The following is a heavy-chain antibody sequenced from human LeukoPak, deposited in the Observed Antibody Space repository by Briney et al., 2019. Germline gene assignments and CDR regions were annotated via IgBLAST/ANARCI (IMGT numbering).Heavy chain of an antibody. J-gene: IGHJ6*03. V-gene: IGHV3-23*01. Sequence: GGSLRLSCGASGFTFSTYGMTWVRQAPGKGLEWVSGISDSGTNTYYADSVKGRSTISRDNSKNTLYLQMNSLRAEDTAVYYCAKGGAVSSKSITMVRGTRRYYYYMDVWGKGTTVTISS. D-gene: IGHD3-10*01. CDR2: ISDSGTNT. CDR3: AKGGAVSSKSITMVRGTRRYYYYMDV. CDR1: GFTFSTYG.